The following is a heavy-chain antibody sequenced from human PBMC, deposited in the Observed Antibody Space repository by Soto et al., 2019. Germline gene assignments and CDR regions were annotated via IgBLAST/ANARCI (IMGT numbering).Heavy chain of an antibody. CDR2: ISYDGGYE. V-gene: IGHV3-30*18. D-gene: IGHD4-17*01. CDR3: AKGTTVTPWRYLDL. CDR1: RFAFSSYG. J-gene: IGHJ2*01. Sequence: QEQLVESGGGVVQPGRSLRLSCAASRFAFSSYGMHWVRQAPGKGLEWVAVISYDGGYENYADSVKGRFTVSRDNSKNTLWLKMTSRRAEDTAVYYCAKGTTVTPWRYLDLWAQGPLVTFS.